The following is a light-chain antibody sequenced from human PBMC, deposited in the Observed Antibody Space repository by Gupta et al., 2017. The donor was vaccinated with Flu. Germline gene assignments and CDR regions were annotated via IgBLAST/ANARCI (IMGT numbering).Light chain of an antibody. Sequence: PGKTARITCSGDKLGQKYICWYQQKPGQSPVLLVYQNNMRPSGIPERFSGSNSGNTATLTISGTQALDEANYYCQAWDTSTAYIFGPGTKVTVL. J-gene: IGLJ1*01. CDR1: KLGQKY. CDR3: QAWDTSTAYI. CDR2: QNN. V-gene: IGLV3-1*01.